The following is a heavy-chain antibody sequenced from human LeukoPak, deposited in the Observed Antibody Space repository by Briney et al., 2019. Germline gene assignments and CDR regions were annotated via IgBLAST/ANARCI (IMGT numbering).Heavy chain of an antibody. CDR2: INWNGGST. CDR3: ARDLFSNFYGSGSYSPLDY. J-gene: IGHJ4*02. CDR1: GFTFDDYG. V-gene: IGHV3-20*04. D-gene: IGHD3-10*01. Sequence: GGSLRLSCAASGFTFDDYGMSWVRQAPGKGLEWVSGINWNGGSTGYADSVKGRFTISRDNAKNSLYLQMNSLRAEDTALYYCARDLFSNFYGSGSYSPLDYWGQGTLVTVSS.